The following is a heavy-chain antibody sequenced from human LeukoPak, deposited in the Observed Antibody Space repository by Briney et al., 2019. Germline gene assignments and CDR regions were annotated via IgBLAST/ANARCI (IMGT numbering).Heavy chain of an antibody. CDR1: AESFSGCH. D-gene: IGHD6-6*01. CDR2: IDHSGSA. J-gene: IGHJ5*02. Sequence: KPSETLSLTCGVYAESFSGCHWTWIRLRPGKGLDWIGDIDHSGSAHYNPSLKSRVTISVDTSNKQFSLNLHSVTAADTAVYYCARGFPSSSRWFDPWGQGTLVTVSS. V-gene: IGHV4-34*01. CDR3: ARGFPSSSRWFDP.